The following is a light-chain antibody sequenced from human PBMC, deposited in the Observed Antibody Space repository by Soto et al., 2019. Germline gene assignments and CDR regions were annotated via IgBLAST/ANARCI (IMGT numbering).Light chain of an antibody. J-gene: IGLJ1*01. Sequence: QSALTQPGSVSGSPGQSITISCTGTSSNVGSYKLVSWYQQHPGKAPKLMIFEVNKRPSGVSNRFSGSKSGNTASLTISGLKVEDEADYYCCSSGGSPTYVFGTGTKLTVL. CDR3: CSSGGSPTYV. V-gene: IGLV2-23*02. CDR2: EVN. CDR1: SSNVGSYKL.